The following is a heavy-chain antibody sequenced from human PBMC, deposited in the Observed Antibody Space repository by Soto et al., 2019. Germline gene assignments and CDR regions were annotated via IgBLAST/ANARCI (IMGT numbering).Heavy chain of an antibody. Sequence: ASVKVSCKASGYTFTDYDMHWVRQAPGQGLEWMGWINPNSGGTNYAQKFQGWVTMTRDTSISTAYMELSRLRSDDTAVYYCARGAPTMVRGAYAFDIWGQGTMVTVSS. J-gene: IGHJ3*02. V-gene: IGHV1-2*04. CDR1: GYTFTDYD. D-gene: IGHD3-10*01. CDR2: INPNSGGT. CDR3: ARGAPTMVRGAYAFDI.